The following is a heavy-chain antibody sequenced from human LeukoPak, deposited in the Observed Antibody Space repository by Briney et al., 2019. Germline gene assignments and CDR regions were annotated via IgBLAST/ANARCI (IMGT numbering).Heavy chain of an antibody. Sequence: ASVKVSCKASGYTFTSYGISWVRQAPGQGLEWMGWISAYNGNTNYAQKLQGRVTMTTHTSTSTAYMELRSLRSDATAVYYCARDPGMVTTPYYYGMDVWGQGTTVTVSS. J-gene: IGHJ6*02. D-gene: IGHD4-23*01. CDR3: ARDPGMVTTPYYYGMDV. V-gene: IGHV1-18*01. CDR1: GYTFTSYG. CDR2: ISAYNGNT.